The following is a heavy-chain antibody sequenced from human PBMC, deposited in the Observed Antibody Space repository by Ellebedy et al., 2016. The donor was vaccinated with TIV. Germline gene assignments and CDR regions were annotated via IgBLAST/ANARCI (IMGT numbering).Heavy chain of an antibody. CDR1: GYSFTSYW. D-gene: IGHD3-10*01. CDR2: IYPGDSDT. CDR3: ARRITMVRGVIRETYAFDI. Sequence: PGGSLRLSCKGSGYSFTSYWIGWVRQVPGKGLEWMGSIYPGDSDTRYSPSFQGQVTISADKSISTAYLQWSSLKASDTAMYYCARRITMVRGVIRETYAFDIWGQGTMVTVSS. J-gene: IGHJ3*02. V-gene: IGHV5-51*01.